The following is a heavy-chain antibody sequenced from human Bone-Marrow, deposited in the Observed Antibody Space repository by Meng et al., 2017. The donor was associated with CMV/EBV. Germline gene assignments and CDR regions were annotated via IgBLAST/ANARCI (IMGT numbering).Heavy chain of an antibody. V-gene: IGHV3-30*02. D-gene: IGHD3-3*01. J-gene: IGHJ6*02. Sequence: GGSLRLSCEASGFTFSSYGVHWVRQAPGKGLEWVAFIRYDGSNKYYADSVKGRFTISRDNSKNTLYLQMNSLRAEHTAVYYCTKVWAYYDFWSGLDVWGQGNTVNVAS. CDR1: GFTFSSYG. CDR2: IRYDGSNK. CDR3: TKVWAYYDFWSGLDV.